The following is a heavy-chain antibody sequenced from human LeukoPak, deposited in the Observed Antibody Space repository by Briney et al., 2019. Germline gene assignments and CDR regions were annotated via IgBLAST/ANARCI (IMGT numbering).Heavy chain of an antibody. CDR2: IIPTFGTA. Sequence: GASVKVSCKASGGTFSSYAISWVRQAPGQGLEWMGGIIPTFGTANYAQKFQGRVTITADESTSTAYMELSSLRSEDTAVYYCARSVYDSSGYYPFDYWGQGALVTVSS. D-gene: IGHD3-22*01. CDR1: GGTFSSYA. J-gene: IGHJ4*02. CDR3: ARSVYDSSGYYPFDY. V-gene: IGHV1-69*13.